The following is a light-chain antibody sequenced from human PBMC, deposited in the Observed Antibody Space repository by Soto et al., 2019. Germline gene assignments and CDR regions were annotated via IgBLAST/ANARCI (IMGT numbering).Light chain of an antibody. CDR3: HQYDKWPFT. CDR1: QSVRGK. V-gene: IGKV3-15*01. J-gene: IGKJ3*01. Sequence: EVVMSQSPATLSVSPGERATLSCWASQSVRGKLACYQQKPGQAPRVLIYATSTRATGIPARFSGSGSGTEFTLTSSSLQSEDFALYYCHQYDKWPFTFGPGTKVDIK. CDR2: ATS.